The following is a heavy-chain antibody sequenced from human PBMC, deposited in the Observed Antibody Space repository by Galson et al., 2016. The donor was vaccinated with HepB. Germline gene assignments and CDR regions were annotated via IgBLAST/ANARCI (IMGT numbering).Heavy chain of an antibody. CDR1: GFTFSSYS. V-gene: IGHV3-21*01. J-gene: IGHJ4*02. D-gene: IGHD1-26*01. Sequence: SLRLSCAASGFTFSSYSMNWVRQAPGKGLEWVSSISSSSSYINYADSVKGRFTISRDNSKTSMYMQMNSLRAEDTAVYYCARGDIVGANFAYWGQGTLVTVSS. CDR3: ARGDIVGANFAY. CDR2: ISSSSSYI.